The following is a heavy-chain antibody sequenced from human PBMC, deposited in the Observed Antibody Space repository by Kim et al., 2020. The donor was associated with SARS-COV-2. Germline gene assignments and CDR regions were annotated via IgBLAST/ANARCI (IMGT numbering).Heavy chain of an antibody. CDR3: ARATMVRGRYYYYGMDV. CDR1: GFTFSSYG. D-gene: IGHD3-10*01. CDR2: IWYDGSNK. V-gene: IGHV3-33*01. J-gene: IGHJ6*02. Sequence: GGSLRLSCAASGFTFSSYGMHWVRQAPGKGLEWVAVIWYDGSNKYYADSVKGRFTISRDNSKNTLYLQMNSLRAEDTAVYYCARATMVRGRYYYYGMDVWGQGTTVTVSS.